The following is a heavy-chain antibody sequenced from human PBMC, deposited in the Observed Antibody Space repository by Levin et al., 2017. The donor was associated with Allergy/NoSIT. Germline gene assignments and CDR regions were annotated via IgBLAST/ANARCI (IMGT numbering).Heavy chain of an antibody. D-gene: IGHD3-22*01. CDR2: FNPILKVG. V-gene: IGHV1-69*02. CDR1: GGTFSRNT. CDR3: ARGAIVVGYSSGWYDS. J-gene: IGHJ5*01. Sequence: SVKVSCKASGGTFSRNTINWVRQAPGQGLEWMGRFNPILKVGNYAQKFQGRVSISADKSATTAYMDLSSLTSEDTAVYYCARGAIVVGYSSGWYDSWGQGTLVTVSS.